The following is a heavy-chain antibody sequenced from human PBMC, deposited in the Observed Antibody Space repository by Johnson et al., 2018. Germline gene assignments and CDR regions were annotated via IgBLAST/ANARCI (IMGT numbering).Heavy chain of an antibody. J-gene: IGHJ6*02. D-gene: IGHD1-26*01. CDR2: IRASGGTT. CDR3: AKANSGSYWGIGLDV. V-gene: IGHV3-23*04. CDR1: GFFFNDFG. Sequence: VQLVQSGGGVVQPGRSXRLSCEVSGFFFNDFGMHWVRQVPGKGLEWVSSIRASGGTTYYTDSVKGRFTISRDNSKKTLYLQMNSLRGEDTAVYYCAKANSGSYWGIGLDVWGQGTTVTVSS.